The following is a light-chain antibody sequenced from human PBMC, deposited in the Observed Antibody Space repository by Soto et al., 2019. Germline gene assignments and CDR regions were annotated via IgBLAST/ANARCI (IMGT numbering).Light chain of an antibody. V-gene: IGKV3-20*01. CDR2: GAS. Sequence: EIGLTQSPGTLSLSPGERATVSCRASQSVSSSYLAWYQHKPGQAPRLLIYGASSRATGIPDRFSGSGSGTDFTLTISRLEPEDFAVYYCQQYGSSPHTFGQGSKLEIK. CDR1: QSVSSSY. J-gene: IGKJ2*01. CDR3: QQYGSSPHT.